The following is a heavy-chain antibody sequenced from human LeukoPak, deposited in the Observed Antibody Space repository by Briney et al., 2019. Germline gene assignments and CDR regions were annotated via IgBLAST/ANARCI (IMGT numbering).Heavy chain of an antibody. Sequence: ASVKVSCKASGYTFTSYDINWVRQATGQGLEWMGWMNPNSGNTGYAQKFQGRVTMTRNTSISTAYMELSRLRSDDTAVYYCARRERDVVVITTWGQGTLVTVSS. D-gene: IGHD3-22*01. CDR2: MNPNSGNT. V-gene: IGHV1-8*01. CDR1: GYTFTSYD. CDR3: ARRERDVVVITT. J-gene: IGHJ5*02.